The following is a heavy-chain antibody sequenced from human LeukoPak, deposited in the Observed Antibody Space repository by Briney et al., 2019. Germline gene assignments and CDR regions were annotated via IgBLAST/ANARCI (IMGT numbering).Heavy chain of an antibody. D-gene: IGHD2-2*01. Sequence: ASVKVSCKASGYTSTSYYMHWVRQAPGQGLEWMGISNPSGGSTSYAQKFQGRVTMTRDMSTSTVYMELSSLRSEDTAVYYCARELTPYCSSTSCPKAHYFDYWGQGTLVTVSS. CDR3: ARELTPYCSSTSCPKAHYFDY. CDR2: SNPSGGST. V-gene: IGHV1-46*01. CDR1: GYTSTSYY. J-gene: IGHJ4*02.